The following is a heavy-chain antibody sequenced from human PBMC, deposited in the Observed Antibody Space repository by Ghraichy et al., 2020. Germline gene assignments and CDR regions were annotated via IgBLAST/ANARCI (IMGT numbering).Heavy chain of an antibody. J-gene: IGHJ4*02. V-gene: IGHV4-31*03. CDR1: GGSISSGGYY. D-gene: IGHD2-21*02. CDR2: IYYSGST. CDR3: ARDVPVGWKGGDCYSDY. Sequence: SETLSLTCTVSGGSISSGGYYWSWIRQHPGKGLEWIGYIYYSGSTYYNPSLKSRVTISVDTSKNQFSLKLSSVTAADTAVYYCARDVPVGWKGGDCYSDYWGQGTLVTVSS.